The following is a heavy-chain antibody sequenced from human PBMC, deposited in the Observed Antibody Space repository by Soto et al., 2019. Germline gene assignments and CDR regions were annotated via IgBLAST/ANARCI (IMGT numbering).Heavy chain of an antibody. CDR3: ARAKLSLFGFDP. V-gene: IGHV3-13*01. D-gene: IGHD2-21*01. J-gene: IGHJ5*02. CDR1: GFTFSSYD. Sequence: GGSLILSCAASGFTFSSYDMHWVRQATGKGLEWVSAIGTAGDTYYPGSVNGRFTISRENAKNSLYLQMNSLRAEDTAVYYCARAKLSLFGFDPWGQGTLVTVSS. CDR2: IGTAGDT.